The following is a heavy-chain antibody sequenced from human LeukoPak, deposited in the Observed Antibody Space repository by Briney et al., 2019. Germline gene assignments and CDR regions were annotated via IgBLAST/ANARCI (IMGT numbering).Heavy chain of an antibody. CDR1: GYTFTSYY. CDR3: ARYGFSSVWQGGWHAFDI. Sequence: ASVKVSCKASGYTFTSYYVHWVRQVPGQGLEWMGIINPTSGDTNYAQNFQGRVTMTRDMSTSTVYMELSSPRSEDTAVYYCARYGFSSVWQGGWHAFDIWGLGTMVTVSS. CDR2: INPTSGDT. D-gene: IGHD6-25*01. J-gene: IGHJ3*02. V-gene: IGHV1-46*01.